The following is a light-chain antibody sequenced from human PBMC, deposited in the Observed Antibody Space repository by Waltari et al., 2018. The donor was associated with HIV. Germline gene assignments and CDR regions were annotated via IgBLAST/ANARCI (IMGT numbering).Light chain of an antibody. J-gene: IGLJ2*01. V-gene: IGLV2-14*01. CDR2: EVT. Sequence: QSALTQPASVSGSPGQSVIISCTRSTSDLAYYNYFSWFQQQSGKAPKALIYEVTNRASGISSRFSGSKSGNAAYRTISGLQTDDEGDYFCSSYTKSGIVVFGGGTTVIVL. CDR3: SSYTKSGIVV. CDR1: TSDLAYYNY.